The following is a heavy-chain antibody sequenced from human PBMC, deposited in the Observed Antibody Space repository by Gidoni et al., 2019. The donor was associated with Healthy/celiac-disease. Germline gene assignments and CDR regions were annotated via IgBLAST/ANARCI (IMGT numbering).Heavy chain of an antibody. V-gene: IGHV6-1*01. CDR3: ARGGPVLDTAIAQGFDY. J-gene: IGHJ4*02. Sequence: QVQLQQSGPGLVKPSQTLSLTCAISGDSVSSNSAAWNWIRQSPSRGLEWLGRTYYRSKWYNDYAVSVKSRITITPDTSKNQFSLQLNSVTPEDTAVDYCARGGPVLDTAIAQGFDYWGQGTLVTVSS. CDR1: GDSVSSNSAA. CDR2: TYYRSKWYN. D-gene: IGHD5-18*01.